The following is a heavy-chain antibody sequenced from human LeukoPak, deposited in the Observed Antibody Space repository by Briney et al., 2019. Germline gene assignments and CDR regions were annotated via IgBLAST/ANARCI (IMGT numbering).Heavy chain of an antibody. CDR3: ARGGVNYKIAGP. J-gene: IGHJ5*02. Sequence: SETLSLTCTVSGGSLTSYYWSWIRQPPRKGLEWSGYIYYSVSTNYNPSLKSRVTISVDTSKNQFSLKLSSVTAADTAVYYCARGGVNYKIAGPWGQGALVTVSS. CDR1: GGSLTSYY. CDR2: IYYSVST. D-gene: IGHD3-10*01. V-gene: IGHV4-59*01.